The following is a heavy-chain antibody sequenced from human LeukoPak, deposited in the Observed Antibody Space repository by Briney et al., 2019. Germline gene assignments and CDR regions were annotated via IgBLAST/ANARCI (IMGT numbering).Heavy chain of an antibody. V-gene: IGHV4-4*07. CDR1: GGSISSYY. Sequence: SETLSLTCTVSGGSISSYYWSWIRQPAGKGLEWIGRIYTSGSTNYNPSLKSRVTISVDKSKNQFSLKLSSVTAADTAVYYCAREVLVFGVVSKRFDPWGQGTLVTVSS. D-gene: IGHD3-3*01. J-gene: IGHJ5*02. CDR3: AREVLVFGVVSKRFDP. CDR2: IYTSGST.